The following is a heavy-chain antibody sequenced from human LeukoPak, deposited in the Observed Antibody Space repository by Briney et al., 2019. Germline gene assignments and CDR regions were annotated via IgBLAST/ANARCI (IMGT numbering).Heavy chain of an antibody. CDR3: AKDVAVTMVRGVGYMDV. D-gene: IGHD3-10*01. V-gene: IGHV3-43*02. CDR2: ISGDGGST. J-gene: IGHJ6*03. Sequence: PGGSLRLSCAASGFTFDDYAMHWVRQAPGKGLEWVSLISGDGGSTYYADSVKGRFTISRDNSKNSLYLQMNSLRTEDTALYYCAKDVAVTMVRGVGYMDVWGKGTTVTVSS. CDR1: GFTFDDYA.